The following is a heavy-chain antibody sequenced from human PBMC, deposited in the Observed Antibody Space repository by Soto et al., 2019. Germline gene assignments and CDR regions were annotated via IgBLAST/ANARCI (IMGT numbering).Heavy chain of an antibody. J-gene: IGHJ4*02. D-gene: IGHD2-2*02. CDR2: IDLTGSPT. CDR1: GFSFSDFS. Sequence: GSLRLSCAASGFSFSDFSMNWFRQAPGKGLEWVSFIDLTGSPTSYSDSVKGRFTVSKDISKKTVYLQMNSLRVEDPAIYYCAKDRVSDGIYTSDYWGRGVQVTVSS. V-gene: IGHV3-23*05. CDR3: AKDRVSDGIYTSDY.